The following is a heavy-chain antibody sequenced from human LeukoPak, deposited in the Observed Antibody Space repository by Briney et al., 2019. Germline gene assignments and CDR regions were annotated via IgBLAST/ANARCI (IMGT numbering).Heavy chain of an antibody. Sequence: SETLSLTCSVSGVSISSSDYNWGWIRQPPGKGLEWIGSIYFGRSPVYNPSLKSRVTISVDTSRKQFSLTLSSVTAADTAVYFCARHGNGCSQRATPYYYAMDVWGQGTAVTVSS. D-gene: IGHD1-26*01. CDR3: ARHGNGCSQRATPYYYAMDV. V-gene: IGHV4-39*01. CDR2: IYFGRSP. CDR1: GVSISSSDYN. J-gene: IGHJ6*02.